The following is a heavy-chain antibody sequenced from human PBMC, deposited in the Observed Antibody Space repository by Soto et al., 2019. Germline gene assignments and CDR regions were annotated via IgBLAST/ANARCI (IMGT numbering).Heavy chain of an antibody. V-gene: IGHV3-33*01. CDR2: IWYDESNK. D-gene: IGHD6-19*01. CDR3: ARDRIVVAAYYYNYGMDV. J-gene: IGHJ6*02. Sequence: QVQLVESGGGVVQPGTSLRLSCTASGFTFSSYGMHWVRQAPGKGLEWVAVIWYDESNKYYADSVKGRFTISRDNSKNTLYMQMNSLRAEDTAVYYCARDRIVVAAYYYNYGMDVWGQGTMVTVSS. CDR1: GFTFSSYG.